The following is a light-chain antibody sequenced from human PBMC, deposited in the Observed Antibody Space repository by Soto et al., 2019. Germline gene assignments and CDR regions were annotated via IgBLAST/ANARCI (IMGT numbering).Light chain of an antibody. V-gene: IGKV1-5*01. Sequence: DIQMTQSPSTLSASVGDRVTITCRASQSISSWLAWYQQKPGKAPKLLNYYAFSLESGDPSSFGGTGSVTQFTLTISSLQSDDFATYYCQQYNSYPLNFGGGTK. J-gene: IGKJ4*01. CDR3: QQYNSYPLN. CDR1: QSISSW. CDR2: YAF.